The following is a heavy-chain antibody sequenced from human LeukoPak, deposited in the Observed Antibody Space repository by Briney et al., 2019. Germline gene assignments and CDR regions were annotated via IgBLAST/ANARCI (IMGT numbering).Heavy chain of an antibody. J-gene: IGHJ6*02. CDR1: GFTFSSYG. Sequence: GGSLRLSCAASGFTFSSYGMHWVRQAPGKGLEWVAVIWYDGSNKYYADSVKGRFTISRDNSKNTLYLQMNSLRAEDTAVYYCARGGYDFWSGYYPARGYGMDVWGQGTTVTVSS. V-gene: IGHV3-33*01. D-gene: IGHD3-3*01. CDR2: IWYDGSNK. CDR3: ARGGYDFWSGYYPARGYGMDV.